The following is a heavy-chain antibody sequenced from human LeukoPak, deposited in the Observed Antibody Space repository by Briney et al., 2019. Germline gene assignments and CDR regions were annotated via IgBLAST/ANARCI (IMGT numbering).Heavy chain of an antibody. V-gene: IGHV1-2*02. CDR1: GYTFTGYY. Sequence: GASVKVSCKASGYTFTGYYMHWVRQAPGQGLEWMGWINPNSGGTNYAQKFQGRVTMTRDTSISTAYMELSRLRSDDTAVYYCARATRGYSGYDLRSAFDYWGQGTLVTVSS. D-gene: IGHD5-12*01. CDR2: INPNSGGT. J-gene: IGHJ4*02. CDR3: ARATRGYSGYDLRSAFDY.